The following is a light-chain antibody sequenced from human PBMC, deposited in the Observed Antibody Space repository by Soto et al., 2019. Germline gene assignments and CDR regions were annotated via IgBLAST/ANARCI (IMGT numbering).Light chain of an antibody. CDR2: GAS. Sequence: EIVLTQSPDTLSGSAGERATLSCRASQSVSTSYLAWYQQKPGQAPRLLIYGASSRATGIPDRFSGSGSGTDFTLTISRLEPEDFAVYYCQQYLSSPEITFGQGTRLEI. J-gene: IGKJ5*01. CDR3: QQYLSSPEIT. V-gene: IGKV3-20*01. CDR1: QSVSTSY.